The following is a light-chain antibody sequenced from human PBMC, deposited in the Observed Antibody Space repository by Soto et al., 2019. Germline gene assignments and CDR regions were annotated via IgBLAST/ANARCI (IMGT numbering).Light chain of an antibody. CDR3: QSYDSSLTAYV. Sequence: QSVLAQPPAVAGAPGEKVTISCTGSSSNIGAGYDLHWYQQLPGTAPKLLLYGNSNRPSGVPDRFSGSKSGTSASLAITGLQAEDEADYYCQSYDSSLTAYVLGTGTQVTVL. CDR2: GNS. CDR1: SSNIGAGYD. V-gene: IGLV1-40*01. J-gene: IGLJ1*01.